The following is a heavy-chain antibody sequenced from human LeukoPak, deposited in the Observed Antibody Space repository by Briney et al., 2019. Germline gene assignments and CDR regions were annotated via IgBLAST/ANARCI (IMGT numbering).Heavy chain of an antibody. CDR3: ATVTYGRLDY. CDR2: IKPDGGEK. CDR1: GFTFSSYM. J-gene: IGHJ4*02. V-gene: IGHV3-7*01. D-gene: IGHD3-10*01. Sequence: GGSLRLSCAASGFTFSSYMMTWVRQAPGKGLEWVANIKPDGGEKFYVDSVKGRFTISRDNAKNSLYLQMNSLRVEDRAVYYCATVTYGRLDYWGQGTLVTVSS.